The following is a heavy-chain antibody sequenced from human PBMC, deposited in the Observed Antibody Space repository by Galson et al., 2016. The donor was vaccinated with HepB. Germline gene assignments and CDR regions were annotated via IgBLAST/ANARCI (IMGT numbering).Heavy chain of an antibody. Sequence: SCKASGYTFTGYYMHWVRRAPGQGLEWMGRINPNSGGTNYAQKFQGRVTMTRDTSISTASMELSSLRSDDTAVYYCAREYYYGSGSYWGNWFDPWGQGTLVTVSS. J-gene: IGHJ5*02. CDR2: INPNSGGT. D-gene: IGHD3-10*01. CDR1: GYTFTGYY. V-gene: IGHV1-2*06. CDR3: AREYYYGSGSYWGNWFDP.